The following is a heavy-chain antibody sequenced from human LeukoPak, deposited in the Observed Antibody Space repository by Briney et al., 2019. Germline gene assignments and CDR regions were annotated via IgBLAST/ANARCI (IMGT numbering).Heavy chain of an antibody. Sequence: GGSLRLSCAASGFTFSSYSMNWVRQAPGKGLEWVSSISSSSSYIYYADSVKGRFTISRDNAKNSLYLQMNSLRAEDTAVYYCARISYDILTGYLGYWGQGTLVTVSS. CDR1: GFTFSSYS. CDR3: ARISYDILTGYLGY. J-gene: IGHJ4*02. V-gene: IGHV3-21*01. CDR2: ISSSSSYI. D-gene: IGHD3-9*01.